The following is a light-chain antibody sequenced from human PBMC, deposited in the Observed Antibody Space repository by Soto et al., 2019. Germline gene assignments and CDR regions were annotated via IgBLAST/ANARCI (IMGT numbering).Light chain of an antibody. CDR3: ISYSDMYTLI. J-gene: IGLJ2*01. V-gene: IGLV2-14*01. CDR1: NSDVGDYKY. Sequence: QSVLTQPASLSGSPGQSITISCTGTNSDVGDYKYVSWYQQHPGKAPKLMIFAVSNRPSGVSNRFSGSKSGNTASLTISGLQAEDEADYYCISYSDMYTLIFGGGTKLTVL. CDR2: AVS.